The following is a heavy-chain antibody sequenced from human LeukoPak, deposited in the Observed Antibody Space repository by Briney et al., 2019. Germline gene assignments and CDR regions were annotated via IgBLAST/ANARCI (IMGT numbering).Heavy chain of an antibody. J-gene: IGHJ4*02. D-gene: IGHD1-14*01. Sequence: SETLSLTCTVSGGSISSGGYYWSWIRQPPGKGLEWIGYIYHSGSTYYNPSLKSRVTISVDGSKNQFSLKLSSVTAADTAVYYCATGAGDFDHWGQGILVTVSS. CDR1: GGSISSGGYY. CDR2: IYHSGST. V-gene: IGHV4-30-2*01. CDR3: ATGAGDFDH.